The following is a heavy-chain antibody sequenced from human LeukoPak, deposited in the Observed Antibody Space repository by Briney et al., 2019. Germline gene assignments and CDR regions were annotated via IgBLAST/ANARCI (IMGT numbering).Heavy chain of an antibody. Sequence: ASVKVSCKAAGYTFTSHGFIWLRQAPGQGLEWMGIINPSGGSTSYAQKFQGRVTMTRDTSTSTVYMELSSLRSEDTAVYYCARAPYYDFWSGYYSTPNFDYWGQGTLVTVSS. V-gene: IGHV1-46*01. CDR1: GYTFTSHG. D-gene: IGHD3-3*01. CDR3: ARAPYYDFWSGYYSTPNFDY. CDR2: INPSGGST. J-gene: IGHJ4*02.